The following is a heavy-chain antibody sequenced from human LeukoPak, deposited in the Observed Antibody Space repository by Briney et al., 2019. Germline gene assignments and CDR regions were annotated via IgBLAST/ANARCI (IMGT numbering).Heavy chain of an antibody. D-gene: IGHD3-10*01. Sequence: SETLSLTCTVSGGSISSYYWSWIRQPPGKGLGWIGYIYYRGTISYNPSLKSRVTVSIDTSKNQFSLKLSSVTAADTAVYYCARAHYSGSGTYYNRAFDYWGQGTLVTVSS. CDR2: IYYRGTI. CDR3: ARAHYSGSGTYYNRAFDY. CDR1: GGSISSYY. V-gene: IGHV4-59*01. J-gene: IGHJ4*02.